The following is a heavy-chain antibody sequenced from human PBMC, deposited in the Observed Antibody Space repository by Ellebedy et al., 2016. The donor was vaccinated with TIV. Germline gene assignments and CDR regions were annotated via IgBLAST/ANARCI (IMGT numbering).Heavy chain of an antibody. Sequence: ASVKVSXXASGYTFTSYYMHWVRQAPGQGLEWMGIINPSGGSTSYAQKFQGRVTITADESTSTAYMELSSLRSEDTAVYYCHSNHHQGEELTFDYWGQGTLVTVSS. CDR3: HSNHHQGEELTFDY. CDR1: GYTFTSYY. D-gene: IGHD1-14*01. V-gene: IGHV1-46*01. CDR2: INPSGGST. J-gene: IGHJ4*02.